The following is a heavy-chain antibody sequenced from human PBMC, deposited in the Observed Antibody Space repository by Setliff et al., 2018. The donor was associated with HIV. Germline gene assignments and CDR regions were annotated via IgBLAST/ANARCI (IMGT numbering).Heavy chain of an antibody. CDR3: ARDQRLFYFDS. CDR2: INTETGNP. Sequence: ASVKVSCKASGYTLTTFGISWVRQAPGQGLEWMGWINTETGNPMYAQGFTGRFVFSLDTSVSTAYLQISSLKTEDTAVYYCARDQRLFYFDSWGQGTLVTVSS. CDR1: GYTLTTFG. V-gene: IGHV7-4-1*02. J-gene: IGHJ4*02.